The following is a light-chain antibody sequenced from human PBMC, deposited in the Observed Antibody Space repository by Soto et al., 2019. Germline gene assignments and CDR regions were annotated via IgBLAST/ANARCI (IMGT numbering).Light chain of an antibody. Sequence: QSARTQPPSVSGAPGQRVSISCTGSTSNIGAPYDVHWYQHLPGTAPKLLIYGDNNRPSGVPDRFSGSKSGTSASLAITRLQAEDEADYYCQSYDISLHNYVFGTGTKVTVL. CDR1: TSNIGAPYD. CDR3: QSYDISLHNYV. CDR2: GDN. J-gene: IGLJ1*01. V-gene: IGLV1-40*01.